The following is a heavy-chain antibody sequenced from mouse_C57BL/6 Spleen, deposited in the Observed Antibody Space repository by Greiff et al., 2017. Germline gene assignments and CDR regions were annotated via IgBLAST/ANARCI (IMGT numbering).Heavy chain of an antibody. Sequence: EVKLVESGGGLVKPGGSLTLSCAASGFTFSDYGMHWVRQAPEKGLEWVAYISSGSSTIYYADTVKGRFTISRDNAKNTLYVQMTSLRSEDTAMYYCARGWLGGYYAMDYWGQGTSVTVSS. J-gene: IGHJ4*01. V-gene: IGHV5-17*01. CDR1: GFTFSDYG. CDR2: ISSGSSTI. D-gene: IGHD1-1*02. CDR3: ARGWLGGYYAMDY.